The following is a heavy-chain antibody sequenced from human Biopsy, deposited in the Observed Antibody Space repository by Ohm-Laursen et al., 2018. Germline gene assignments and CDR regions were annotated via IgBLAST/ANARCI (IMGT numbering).Heavy chain of an antibody. CDR1: RDSISNYY. CDR3: ARHPTGFWFDP. V-gene: IGHV4-39*01. CDR2: IFYTGII. J-gene: IGHJ5*02. Sequence: SDTLSLTCTVSRDSISNYYWAWLRQPPGKGLEWIGSIFYTGIIFYNPSLKSRVSISVDTSKNQFSLNLNSVTASDTALYYCARHPTGFWFDPWGQGTLVIVSS.